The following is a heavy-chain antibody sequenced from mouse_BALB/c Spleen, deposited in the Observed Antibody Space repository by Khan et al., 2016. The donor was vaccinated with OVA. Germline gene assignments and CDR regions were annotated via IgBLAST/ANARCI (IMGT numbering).Heavy chain of an antibody. J-gene: IGHJ3*01. Sequence: IQLVQSGPELMKPGASVKISCKASGYSFTTYYIHWVKQSHGKSLEWIGYIDPFNGSTTYNQKFKGKATLTVDKSSSTAYLHLSRLTSEDSAVDYCSRHGTSSSFAYWGQGTLVTVSA. D-gene: IGHD1-1*01. CDR3: SRHGTSSSFAY. V-gene: IGHV1S135*01. CDR1: GYSFTTYY. CDR2: IDPFNGST.